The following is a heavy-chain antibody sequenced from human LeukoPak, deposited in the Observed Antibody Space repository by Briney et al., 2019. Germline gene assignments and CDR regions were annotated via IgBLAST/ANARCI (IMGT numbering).Heavy chain of an antibody. CDR1: GFTFSSYG. CDR3: AKDYHYYDSSGYSALDY. Sequence: GGSLRLSCAASGFTFSSYGMHWVRQAPGKGLEWVAVISYDGSNKYYADSVKGRFTISRDNSKNTLYLQMNSLRAEDTAVYYCAKDYHYYDSSGYSALDYWGQGTLVIVSS. D-gene: IGHD3-22*01. J-gene: IGHJ4*02. CDR2: ISYDGSNK. V-gene: IGHV3-30*18.